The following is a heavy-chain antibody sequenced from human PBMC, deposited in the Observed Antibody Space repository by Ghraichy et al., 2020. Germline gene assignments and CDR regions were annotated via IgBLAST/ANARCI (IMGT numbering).Heavy chain of an antibody. V-gene: IGHV3-73*01. CDR2: IRSKANSYAT. Sequence: GGSLRLSGAATGFTFSGSAMHWVRQASGKGLEWVGRIRSKANSYATAYAASVKGRFTISRDDSKTTAYLQMNSLKTEDTAVYYCTSGYCSSTSCYGDEYYYYYYMEVWGKGTTVTVSS. CDR3: TSGYCSSTSCYGDEYYYYYYMEV. CDR1: GFTFSGSA. J-gene: IGHJ6*03. D-gene: IGHD2-2*03.